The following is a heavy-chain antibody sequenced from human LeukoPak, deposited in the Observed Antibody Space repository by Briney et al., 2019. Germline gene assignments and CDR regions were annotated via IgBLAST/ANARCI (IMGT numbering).Heavy chain of an antibody. V-gene: IGHV2-5*01. CDR2: IYWNDDK. CDR1: GFSLTTSGVG. D-gene: IGHD2-2*02. Sequence: SGPTLVKPTQTLTLTCTFSGFSLTTSGVGVGWIRQPPGKALEWLSVIYWNDDKRYSPSLKSRLTITKDTSKNQVVLTMTNMDPVDTATYYCAHLMYQLLDRRTYDIWGQGTMVTVSS. CDR3: AHLMYQLLDRRTYDI. J-gene: IGHJ3*02.